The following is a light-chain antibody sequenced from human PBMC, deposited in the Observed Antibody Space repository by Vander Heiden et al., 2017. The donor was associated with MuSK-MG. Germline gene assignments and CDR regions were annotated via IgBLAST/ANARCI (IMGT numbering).Light chain of an antibody. V-gene: IGLV3-19*01. CDR2: GKN. CDR1: SLRSYY. Sequence: SSELTQDPAVSVASGQTVRITCQGDSLRSYYASWYQQKPGQAPVLVIYGKNNRPSGIPDRFSGSSSGNKASLTITGAQAEDEADYYCNSRDSSGNHLVFGGGTKLTVL. J-gene: IGLJ2*01. CDR3: NSRDSSGNHLV.